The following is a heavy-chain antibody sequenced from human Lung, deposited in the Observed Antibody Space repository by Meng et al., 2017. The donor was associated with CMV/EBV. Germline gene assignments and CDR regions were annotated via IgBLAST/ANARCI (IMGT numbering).Heavy chain of an antibody. CDR3: ARGGGYSSSSAYGMDV. Sequence: GESLKISCKASGYTFTGYYMHWVRQAPGQGLEWMGWINPNSGGTNYAQKFQGRVTMTRDTSISTAYMELSRLRSDDTAVYYCARGGGYSSSSAYGMDVWGQGTTVTVSS. CDR1: GYTFTGYY. V-gene: IGHV1-2*02. CDR2: INPNSGGT. D-gene: IGHD6-6*01. J-gene: IGHJ6*02.